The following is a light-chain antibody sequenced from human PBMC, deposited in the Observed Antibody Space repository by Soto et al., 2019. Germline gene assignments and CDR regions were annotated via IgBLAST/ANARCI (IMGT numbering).Light chain of an antibody. CDR2: GAS. J-gene: IGKJ1*01. V-gene: IGKV3-20*01. Sequence: EIVLTQSPGTLSLSPGERATISCRASQSVSNSYLAWYQQKPGQAPRLLIYGASSRATGIPDRFSGSGSGTDFTLTISRLEPEDFATYYCQQYGSSPRTFGQGTKVEIK. CDR1: QSVSNSY. CDR3: QQYGSSPRT.